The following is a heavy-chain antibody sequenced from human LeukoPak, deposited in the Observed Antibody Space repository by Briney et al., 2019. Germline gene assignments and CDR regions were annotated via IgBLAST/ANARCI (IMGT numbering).Heavy chain of an antibody. Sequence: GGSLRLSCTVSGFTVTSNSMSWVRQAPGKGLEWVSSISSSSSYIYYADSMKGRFTISRDNAKNSLYLQMNSPRAEDTAVYYCAELGITMIGGVWGKGTTVTISS. CDR3: AELGITMIGGV. V-gene: IGHV3-21*01. CDR1: GFTVTSNS. CDR2: ISSSSSYI. D-gene: IGHD3-10*02. J-gene: IGHJ6*04.